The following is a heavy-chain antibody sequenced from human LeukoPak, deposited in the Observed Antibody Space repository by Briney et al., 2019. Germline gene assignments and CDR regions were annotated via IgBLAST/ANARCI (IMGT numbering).Heavy chain of an antibody. V-gene: IGHV3-11*01. Sequence: GGSLRLSCAASGFTFSNYAMSWVRQAPGKGLEWVSYISSSGSTIYYADSVKGRFTISRDNAKNSLYLQMNSLRAEDTAVYYCARRIGNSGYVRYYFDYWGQGTLVTVSS. D-gene: IGHD5-12*01. CDR2: ISSSGSTI. CDR3: ARRIGNSGYVRYYFDY. J-gene: IGHJ4*02. CDR1: GFTFSNYA.